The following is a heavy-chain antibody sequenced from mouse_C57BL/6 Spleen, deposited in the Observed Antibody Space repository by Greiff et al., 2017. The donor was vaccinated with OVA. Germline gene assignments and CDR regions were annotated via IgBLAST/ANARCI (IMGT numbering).Heavy chain of an antibody. J-gene: IGHJ1*03. Sequence: VMLVESGGGLVQPGGSLKLSCAASGFTFSDYYMYWVRQTPEKRLEWVAYISNGGGSTYYPDTVKGRFTISRDNAKNTLYLQMSRLKSEDTAMYYCARPHYYGSSYGYFDVWGTGTTVTVSS. D-gene: IGHD1-1*01. CDR3: ARPHYYGSSYGYFDV. V-gene: IGHV5-12*01. CDR2: ISNGGGST. CDR1: GFTFSDYY.